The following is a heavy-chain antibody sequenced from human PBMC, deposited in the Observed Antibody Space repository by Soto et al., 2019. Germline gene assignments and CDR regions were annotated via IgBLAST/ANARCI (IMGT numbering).Heavy chain of an antibody. J-gene: IGHJ4*02. CDR1: GFTFSSYA. CDR3: AKENTPDYGDYVDY. D-gene: IGHD4-17*01. CDR2: ISGSGTST. Sequence: GGSLRLFCAASGFTFSSYAMSWVRQAPGKGLKWISSISGSGTSTYYADSVKGRFTISRDNSKNTMYLQMNSLRAEDTALYFCAKENTPDYGDYVDYWGQGTLVTVS. V-gene: IGHV3-23*01.